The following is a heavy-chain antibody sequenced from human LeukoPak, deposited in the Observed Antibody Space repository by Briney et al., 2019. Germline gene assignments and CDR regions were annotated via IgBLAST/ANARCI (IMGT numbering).Heavy chain of an antibody. CDR3: ARVGTASRLNWFDP. CDR2: IYYSGRS. Sequence: SETLSLTCIVSGGFIDSAVYYYTCIRQLPVKGLEWIGYIYYSGRSSYNPSLKSRVTISVDTSKNQFSLNLSSVTAAEKAVYYCARVGTASRLNWFDPWGQGNLVTVSS. D-gene: IGHD5-18*01. V-gene: IGHV4-31*03. CDR1: GGFIDSAVYY. J-gene: IGHJ5*02.